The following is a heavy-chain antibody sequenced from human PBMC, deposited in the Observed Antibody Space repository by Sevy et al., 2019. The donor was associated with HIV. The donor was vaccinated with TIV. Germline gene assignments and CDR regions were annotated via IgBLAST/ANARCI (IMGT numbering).Heavy chain of an antibody. Sequence: SETLSLTCAVYGGSFSGSYWSGISPPPGQGLAWIGEITHSGNTNYNPSLKGRVTISIDTSKNQFSLKLSSVTAADTAVFYCARGRYRDYLWGSYRPTYFDSWGQRALVTVSS. CDR1: GGSFSGSY. CDR2: ITHSGNT. CDR3: ARGRYRDYLWGSYRPTYFDS. D-gene: IGHD3-16*02. J-gene: IGHJ4*02. V-gene: IGHV4-34*01.